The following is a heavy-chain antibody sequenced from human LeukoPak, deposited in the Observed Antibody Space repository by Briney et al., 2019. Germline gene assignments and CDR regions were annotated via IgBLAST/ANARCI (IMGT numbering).Heavy chain of an antibody. CDR2: ISSSGSTI. J-gene: IGHJ4*02. CDR3: AKRGPGSPQSGKYYFDY. CDR1: GFTFSDYY. D-gene: IGHD3-10*01. Sequence: GGSLRLSCAASGFTFSDYYMSWIRQAPGKGLEWVSYISSSGSTIYYADSVKGRFTISRDNSKNTLYLQMNSLGAEDTAVYYCAKRGPGSPQSGKYYFDYWGQGTLVTVSS. V-gene: IGHV3-11*01.